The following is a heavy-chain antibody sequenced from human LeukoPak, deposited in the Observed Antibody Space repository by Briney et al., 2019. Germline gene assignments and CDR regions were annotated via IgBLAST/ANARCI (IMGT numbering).Heavy chain of an antibody. D-gene: IGHD5-12*01. J-gene: IGHJ4*02. CDR1: GFTFSKYT. V-gene: IGHV3-23*01. CDR2: LSGSGYNT. Sequence: GGSLRLSCSASGFTFSKYTMSWVRQAPGKGLEWVSGLSGSGYNTYYADSVKGRFTISRDNSKNTLYLQMNSLRAEDTAVYYCARWGSVGYSGYDLFDSWGQGTLVTVSS. CDR3: ARWGSVGYSGYDLFDS.